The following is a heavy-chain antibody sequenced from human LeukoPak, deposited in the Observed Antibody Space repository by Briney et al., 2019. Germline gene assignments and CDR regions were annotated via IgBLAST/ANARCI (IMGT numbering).Heavy chain of an antibody. CDR1: GYTFTSYG. D-gene: IGHD2-2*01. V-gene: IGHV1-18*01. Sequence: GASVKVPCKASGYTFTSYGISWVRQAPGQGLEWMGWISAYNGNTNYAQKLQGRVTMTTDTSTSTAYMELRSLRSDDTAVYYCAREPDCSSTSCSNDAFDIWGQGTMVTVSS. J-gene: IGHJ3*02. CDR2: ISAYNGNT. CDR3: AREPDCSSTSCSNDAFDI.